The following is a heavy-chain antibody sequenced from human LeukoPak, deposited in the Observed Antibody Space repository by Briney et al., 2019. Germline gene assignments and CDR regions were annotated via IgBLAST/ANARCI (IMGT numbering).Heavy chain of an antibody. V-gene: IGHV1-18*01. CDR2: IGAYNDNT. Sequence: GASVKVSCKASGYTLTGFGFTWVRQAPGQGLEWMGWIGAYNDNTNYAQNFQGRVTMTADTSTSTAYMELRSLRSDDTAVYYCARDKGYGSGSYPWFDPWGQGTLVTVSS. CDR1: GYTLTGFG. CDR3: ARDKGYGSGSYPWFDP. D-gene: IGHD3-10*01. J-gene: IGHJ5*02.